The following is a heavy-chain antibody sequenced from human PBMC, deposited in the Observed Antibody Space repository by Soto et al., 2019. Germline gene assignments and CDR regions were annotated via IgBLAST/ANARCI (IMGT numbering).Heavy chain of an antibody. V-gene: IGHV4-39*01. D-gene: IGHD2-21*02. CDR3: ARHGSYCGGDCSPVDWFDP. J-gene: IGHJ5*02. CDR2: IYYSGST. Sequence: SETLSLTCTVSGGSISSSSYYWGWIRHPPGKGLEWIGSIYYSGSTYYNPSLRSRVTISVDTSKNQFSLKLSSVTAADTAVYYCARHGSYCGGDCSPVDWFDPWGQGTLVTVSS. CDR1: GGSISSSSYY.